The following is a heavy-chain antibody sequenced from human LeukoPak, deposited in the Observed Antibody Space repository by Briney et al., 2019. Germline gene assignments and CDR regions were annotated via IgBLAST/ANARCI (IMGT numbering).Heavy chain of an antibody. V-gene: IGHV1-2*04. CDR1: GYTFTDYY. J-gene: IGHJ5*02. Sequence: ASVKVSCKASGYTFTDYYMHWVRQAPGQGLEWMGWINPNSGGTNYAQKFQGWVTMTRDTSISTAYMELSRLRSDDTAVYYCVLSPYYDTEWWFDPWGQGTLVTVSS. D-gene: IGHD3-9*01. CDR2: INPNSGGT. CDR3: VLSPYYDTEWWFDP.